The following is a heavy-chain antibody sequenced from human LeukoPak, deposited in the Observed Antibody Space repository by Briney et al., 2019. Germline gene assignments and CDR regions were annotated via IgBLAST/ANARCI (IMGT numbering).Heavy chain of an antibody. D-gene: IGHD4-23*01. J-gene: IGHJ4*02. V-gene: IGHV4-59*08. CDR3: ARRGPAYDGNDFDY. Sequence: SETLSLTCTVSAGSISNYYWSWIRQPPGKALERIGFIYYSGSTNYNPSLKSRVTMSVDTSKNHFSLKLSSVTAADTALYYCARRGPAYDGNDFDYWGQGILVTVSS. CDR1: AGSISNYY. CDR2: IYYSGST.